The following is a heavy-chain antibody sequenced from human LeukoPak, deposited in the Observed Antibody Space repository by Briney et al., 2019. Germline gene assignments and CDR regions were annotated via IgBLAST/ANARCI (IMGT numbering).Heavy chain of an antibody. Sequence: GRSLRLSCAASGFTVSSYAMHWVRQAPDKGLEWVAVISYDGSNKYYADSVKGRFTISRDNSKNTLYLQMNSLRAEDTAVYYCARSGVGPFDYWGQGTLVTVSS. CDR3: ARSGVGPFDY. CDR2: ISYDGSNK. V-gene: IGHV3-30*04. CDR1: GFTVSSYA. J-gene: IGHJ4*02. D-gene: IGHD1-26*01.